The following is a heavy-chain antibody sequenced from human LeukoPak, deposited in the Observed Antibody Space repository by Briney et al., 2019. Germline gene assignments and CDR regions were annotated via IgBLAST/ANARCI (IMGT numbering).Heavy chain of an antibody. J-gene: IGHJ4*02. D-gene: IGHD1-26*01. V-gene: IGHV4-31*03. CDR1: GGSISSGGYY. CDR2: IDYSGST. CDR3: ARHNYVGADFDY. Sequence: SETLSLTCTVSGGSISSGGYYWSWIRQHPGKGLEWIGYIDYSGSTYYNPSLKSRVTISVDASKNQFSLKLSSVTAADTAVYYCARHNYVGADFDYWGQGTLVTVSS.